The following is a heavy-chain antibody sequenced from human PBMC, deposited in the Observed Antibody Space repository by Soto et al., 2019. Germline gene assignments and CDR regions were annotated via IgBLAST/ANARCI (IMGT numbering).Heavy chain of an antibody. V-gene: IGHV3-30-3*01. J-gene: IGHJ4*02. D-gene: IGHD2-21*02. CDR2: ISRDGSKA. CDR3: ARDDEVGSDCDLGY. Sequence: QVQLVESGGGVVQPGRSLTLSCAASGFTFSSYVIHWVRQTPDKGLEWVAFISRDGSKAYYADSVKGRFTISRDNSKNTLYLEMNRLRAEDSAVYYCARDDEVGSDCDLGYWGQGTLVTVSS. CDR1: GFTFSSYV.